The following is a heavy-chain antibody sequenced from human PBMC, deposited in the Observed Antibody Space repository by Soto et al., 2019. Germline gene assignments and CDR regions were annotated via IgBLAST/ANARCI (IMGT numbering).Heavy chain of an antibody. CDR1: GYTFTSYG. CDR2: ISAYNGNT. Sequence: GASVKVSCKASGYTFTSYGISWVRQAPGQGLEWMGWISAYNGNTNYAQKLQGRVTMTTDTSTSTAYMELRSLRSDDTAVYYCAKEIVLMGYATGMDVRGQGTTVTVSS. CDR3: AKEIVLMGYATGMDV. J-gene: IGHJ6*02. D-gene: IGHD2-8*01. V-gene: IGHV1-18*01.